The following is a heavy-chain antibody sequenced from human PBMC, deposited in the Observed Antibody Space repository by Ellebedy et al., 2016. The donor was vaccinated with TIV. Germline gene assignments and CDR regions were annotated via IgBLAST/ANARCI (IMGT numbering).Heavy chain of an antibody. CDR1: GFIFSSSS. CDR2: ITGSSGRT. Sequence: GESLKISCAASGFIFSSSSMNWVRQAPGKGLEWVSYITGSSGRTSYADPVKGRFTISRDNSKNTLYLQMNSLRVEDTAVYYCAKAERLEVPGPRGRHYYYYYYMDVWGKGTTVTVSS. V-gene: IGHV3-48*01. D-gene: IGHD2-2*01. J-gene: IGHJ6*03. CDR3: AKAERLEVPGPRGRHYYYYYYMDV.